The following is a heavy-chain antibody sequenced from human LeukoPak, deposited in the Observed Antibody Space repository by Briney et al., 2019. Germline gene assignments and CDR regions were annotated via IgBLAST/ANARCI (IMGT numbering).Heavy chain of an antibody. J-gene: IGHJ6*02. V-gene: IGHV3-23*01. Sequence: PGGSLRLSCAASGFTFSSYAMSWVRQAPGKGLEWVSAISGSGGSTYYADSVKGRLTISRDNSKNTLYLQMNSLRAEDTAVYYCAKAGAATPDYYYYYGMDVWGQGTTVTVSS. CDR1: GFTFSSYA. D-gene: IGHD2-15*01. CDR3: AKAGAATPDYYYYYGMDV. CDR2: ISGSGGST.